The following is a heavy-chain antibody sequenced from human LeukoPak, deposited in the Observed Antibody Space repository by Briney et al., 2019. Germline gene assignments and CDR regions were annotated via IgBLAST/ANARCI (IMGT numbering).Heavy chain of an antibody. CDR1: GFTFSSYA. CDR3: AKSIAVAGFAGGRIFDY. Sequence: GGSLRLSCAASGFTFSSYAMSWVRQAPGKGLEWVSAISGSGGSTYYADSVKGRFTISRDNSKNTLYVQMHSLRAEDTAVYYCAKSIAVAGFAGGRIFDYWGQGILVTVSS. CDR2: ISGSGGST. V-gene: IGHV3-23*01. D-gene: IGHD6-19*01. J-gene: IGHJ4*02.